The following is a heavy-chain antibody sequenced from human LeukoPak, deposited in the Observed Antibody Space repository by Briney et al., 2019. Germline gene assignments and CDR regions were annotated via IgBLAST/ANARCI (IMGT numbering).Heavy chain of an antibody. Sequence: GGSLRLSCVVSGGTFNNYAMSWVRQAPGKGLEWVSSISIRGVNLTYADSVKGRFTTSRDNSKNTLYLQMNSLRADDTAIYYCARGQIPSGELLRFDCWPQGTLVTVSS. D-gene: IGHD1-26*01. CDR3: ARGQIPSGELLRFDC. CDR2: ISIRGVNL. CDR1: GGTFNNYA. V-gene: IGHV3-23*01. J-gene: IGHJ4*02.